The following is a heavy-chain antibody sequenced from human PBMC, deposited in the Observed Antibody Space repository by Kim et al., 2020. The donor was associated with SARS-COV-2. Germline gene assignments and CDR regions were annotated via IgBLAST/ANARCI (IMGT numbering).Heavy chain of an antibody. J-gene: IGHJ5*02. Sequence: SETLSLTCTVSGGSISSYYWSWIRQPPGKGLEWIGYIYYSGSTNHNPSLKSRVTISVDTSKNQFSLKLSSVTAADTAVYYCARGFLSPGGFDPWGQGTLVTVSS. CDR3: ARGFLSPGGFDP. D-gene: IGHD3-3*01. CDR2: IYYSGST. V-gene: IGHV4-59*01. CDR1: GGSISSYY.